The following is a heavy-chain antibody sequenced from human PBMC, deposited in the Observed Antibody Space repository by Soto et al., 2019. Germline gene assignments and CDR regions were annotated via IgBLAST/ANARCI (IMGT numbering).Heavy chain of an antibody. V-gene: IGHV3-15*07. CDR2: IKRKIDGEAT. CDR3: TTGSVEGV. D-gene: IGHD2-15*01. CDR1: GFSFSNAW. J-gene: IGHJ6*02. Sequence: EVQLVESGGGLVKPGGSLRLSCAASGFSFSNAWMNWVRQAPGKGLEWVGRIKRKIDGEATDYAGPVKGRFPVFRDDSKSALYLQMNSLKGDDTAVYYCTTGSVEGVWGQGTTVTVS.